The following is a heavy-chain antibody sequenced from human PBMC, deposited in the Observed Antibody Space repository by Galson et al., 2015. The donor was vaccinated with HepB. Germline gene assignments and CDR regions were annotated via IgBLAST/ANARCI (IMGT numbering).Heavy chain of an antibody. CDR1: GFTFSSYS. CDR3: ARGFGGRLHSDY. Sequence: SLRLSCAASGFTFSSYSMNWVRQAPGKGLEWVSYISSSSSTINYADSVKGRFTISRDNAENLLYLQMNNLRAEDTAVYYCARGFGGRLHSDYWGRGTLVTVSP. V-gene: IGHV3-48*04. J-gene: IGHJ4*02. CDR2: ISSSSSTI. D-gene: IGHD4-11*01.